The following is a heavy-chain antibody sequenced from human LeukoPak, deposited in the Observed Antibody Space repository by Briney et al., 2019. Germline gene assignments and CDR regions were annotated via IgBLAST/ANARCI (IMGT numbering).Heavy chain of an antibody. CDR3: AREGNPYSTSWYLGP. Sequence: ASVKVSCKASGYSFTSYALNWVRQAPGQGLEWMGWINTNTGDRSYALGFTGRFVFSLDTSVSTAYLQISSLKAEDTAVYYCAREGNPYSTSWYLGPWGQGTLVTVSS. J-gene: IGHJ5*02. CDR2: INTNTGDR. V-gene: IGHV7-4-1*02. CDR1: GYSFTSYA. D-gene: IGHD6-13*01.